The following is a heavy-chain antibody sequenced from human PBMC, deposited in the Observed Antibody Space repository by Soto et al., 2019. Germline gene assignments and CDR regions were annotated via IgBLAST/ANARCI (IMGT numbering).Heavy chain of an antibody. J-gene: IGHJ6*02. CDR3: ARGEGAGLFGMDV. CDR2: IKQDGSET. V-gene: IGHV3-7*03. Sequence: EVQLVESGGGLVQPGGSLRLSCAASGFTLADYWMSWVRHTPGKGLQWVANIKQDGSETYYVDSVKGRFTISRDNAKNSLSLQMYSLRGEDTAVYYCARGEGAGLFGMDVWGQGTTVTVSS. CDR1: GFTLADYW. D-gene: IGHD1-26*01.